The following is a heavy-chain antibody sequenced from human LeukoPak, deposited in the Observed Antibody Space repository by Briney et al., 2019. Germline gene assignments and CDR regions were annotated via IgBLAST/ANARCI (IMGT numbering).Heavy chain of an antibody. D-gene: IGHD3-22*01. CDR1: GGTFISYA. V-gene: IGHV1-69*13. CDR2: IIPIFGTA. Sequence: SVKVSCKASGGTFISYAISWVRQAPGQGLEWMGGIIPIFGTADYAQKFQGRVTITADESTSTAYMELSSLRSEDTAVYYCASYDSSGYSHRYWGQGTLVTVSS. J-gene: IGHJ4*02. CDR3: ASYDSSGYSHRY.